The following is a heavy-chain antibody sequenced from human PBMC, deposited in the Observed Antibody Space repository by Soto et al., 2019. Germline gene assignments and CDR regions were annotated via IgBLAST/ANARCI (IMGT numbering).Heavy chain of an antibody. CDR3: ARVGLKYGGKYFDY. CDR1: GFTFSDYY. Sequence: PGGSLRLSCAASGFTFSDYYMSWIRQAPGEGLEWVSYISSSSSYTNYADSVKGRFTISRDNTKNSLYLQMNSLRAEDTAVYYCARVGLKYGGKYFDYWGQGTLVTVSS. CDR2: ISSSSSYT. J-gene: IGHJ4*02. V-gene: IGHV3-11*06. D-gene: IGHD2-15*01.